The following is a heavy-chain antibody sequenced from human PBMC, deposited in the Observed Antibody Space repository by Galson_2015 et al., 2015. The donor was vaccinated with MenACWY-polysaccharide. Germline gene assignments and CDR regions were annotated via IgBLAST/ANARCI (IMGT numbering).Heavy chain of an antibody. Sequence: SCKASGYTFTTYYIHWVRQAPGQGLEWMGMINPNDGKSTYAQRFQGRVTMTRDTSTNTVYMELSSLKSEDTAVYSCARDGWFGFNWFDPWGQGTLVTVSS. J-gene: IGHJ5*02. CDR3: ARDGWFGFNWFDP. CDR2: INPNDGKS. CDR1: GYTFTTYY. D-gene: IGHD3-10*01. V-gene: IGHV1-46*01.